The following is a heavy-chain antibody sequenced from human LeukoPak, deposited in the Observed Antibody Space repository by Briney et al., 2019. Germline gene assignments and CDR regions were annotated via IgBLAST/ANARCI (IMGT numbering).Heavy chain of an antibody. J-gene: IGHJ4*02. D-gene: IGHD3-10*01. V-gene: IGHV4-39*07. CDR2: INHSGST. CDR3: ARDRNDRGMVRPPYYFDY. CDR1: GGSISSSSYY. Sequence: SETLSLTCTVSGGSISSSSYYWGWIRQPPGKGLEWIGEINHSGSTNYNPSLKSRVTISVDTSKNQFSLKLSSVTAADTAVYYCARDRNDRGMVRPPYYFDYWGQGTLVTVSS.